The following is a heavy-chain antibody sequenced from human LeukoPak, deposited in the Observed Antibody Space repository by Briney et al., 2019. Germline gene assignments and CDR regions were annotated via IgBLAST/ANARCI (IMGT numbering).Heavy chain of an antibody. Sequence: GGSLRLSCEASGFTFSSYGMHWVRQAPGKGLEWVALIWYDGSNKYYADSVKGRLTISRNNSKNKLYLQMNSLRAEDTAVYYCAREGPRGNSQFDYWGQGTLVTVSS. CDR3: AREGPRGNSQFDY. J-gene: IGHJ4*02. CDR2: IWYDGSNK. V-gene: IGHV3-33*01. D-gene: IGHD2/OR15-2a*01. CDR1: GFTFSSYG.